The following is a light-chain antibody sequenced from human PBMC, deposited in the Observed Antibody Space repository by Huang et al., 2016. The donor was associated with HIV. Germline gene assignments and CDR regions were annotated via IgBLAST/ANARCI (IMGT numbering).Light chain of an antibody. Sequence: EIVLTQSPATLSLSPGERATLSCRASQSVSSYLAWYQQKPGQAPRLLIYDASNRATGIPTRFSGSGSGTYFTLTINSLEPEDFAVYYCQQRSNWPRTFGQGTKVEIK. J-gene: IGKJ1*01. V-gene: IGKV3-11*01. CDR3: QQRSNWPRT. CDR2: DAS. CDR1: QSVSSY.